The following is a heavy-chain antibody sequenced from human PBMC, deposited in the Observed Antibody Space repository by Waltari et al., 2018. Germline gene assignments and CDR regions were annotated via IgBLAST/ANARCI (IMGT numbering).Heavy chain of an antibody. CDR2: IIPIFGTA. CDR3: ASHDFWSGRSYYYYYMDV. V-gene: IGHV1-69*01. D-gene: IGHD3-3*01. J-gene: IGHJ6*03. CDR1: GGTFSSHA. Sequence: QVQLVQSGAEVKKPGSSVKVSCKASGGTFSSHALSWVRQAPGQGLEWMGGIIPIFGTANYAQKFQGRVTITADESTSTAYMELSSLRSEDTAVYYCASHDFWSGRSYYYYYMDVWGKGTTVTVSS.